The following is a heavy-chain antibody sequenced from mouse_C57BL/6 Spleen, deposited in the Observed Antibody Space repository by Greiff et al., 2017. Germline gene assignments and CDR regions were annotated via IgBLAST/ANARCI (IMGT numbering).Heavy chain of an antibody. CDR1: GYAFSSYW. CDR2: IYPGDGDT. D-gene: IGHD2-4*01. J-gene: IGHJ2*01. V-gene: IGHV1-80*01. Sequence: VQLQQSGAELVKPGASVKISCKASGYAFSSYWMNWVKQRPGKGLEWIGQIYPGDGDTNYNGKFKGKATLTADKSSSTAYMQLSSLTSEDSAVYFCARWGDYDRYFGYWGQGTTLTVSS. CDR3: ARWGDYDRYFGY.